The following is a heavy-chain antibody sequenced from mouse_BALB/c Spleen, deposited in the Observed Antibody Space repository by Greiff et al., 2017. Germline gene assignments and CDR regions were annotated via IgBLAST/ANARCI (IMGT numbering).Heavy chain of an antibody. CDR1: GFTFSSFG. CDR2: ISSGSSTI. CDR3: ARGLTMDY. D-gene: IGHD3-1*01. J-gene: IGHJ4*01. Sequence: EVKLVESGGGLVQPGGSRKLSCAASGFTFSSFGMHWVRQAPEKGLEWVAYISSGSSTIYYADTVKGRFTISRDNPKNTLFLQMTSLRSEDTAMYYCARGLTMDYWGEGTSVTVSS. V-gene: IGHV5-17*02.